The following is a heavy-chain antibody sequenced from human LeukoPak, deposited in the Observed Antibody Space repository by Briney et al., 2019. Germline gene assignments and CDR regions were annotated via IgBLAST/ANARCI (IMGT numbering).Heavy chain of an antibody. Sequence: SETLSLTCAVYGGSFSGYYWSWIRQPPGKGLEWIGEINHSGSTNYNPSLKSRVTMSVDTSKNQFSLKLSSVTAADTAVYYCARLISSSWYGGAFDIWGQGTMVTVSS. V-gene: IGHV4-34*01. J-gene: IGHJ3*02. CDR3: ARLISSSWYGGAFDI. CDR2: INHSGST. CDR1: GGSFSGYY. D-gene: IGHD6-13*01.